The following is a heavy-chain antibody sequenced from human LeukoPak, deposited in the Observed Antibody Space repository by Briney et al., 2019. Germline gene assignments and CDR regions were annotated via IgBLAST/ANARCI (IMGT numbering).Heavy chain of an antibody. J-gene: IGHJ4*02. CDR3: ARDDSGSYRFDY. D-gene: IGHD1-26*01. CDR2: IYSGGSI. V-gene: IGHV3-66*01. Sequence: GGSLRFSCAASGFTVSSNYMSWVRQAPGKGLEWVSVIYSGGSIYYADSVKGRFTISRDNSKNTLYLQMNSLRAEDTAVYYCARDDSGSYRFDYWGQGTLVTVSS. CDR1: GFTVSSNY.